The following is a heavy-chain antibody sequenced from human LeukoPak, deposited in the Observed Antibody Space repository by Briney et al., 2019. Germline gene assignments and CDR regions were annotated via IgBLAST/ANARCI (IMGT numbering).Heavy chain of an antibody. Sequence: PGGSLRLSCAASRFTFYYYAMNWVRQAPGKGLEWVSAVSAGGGSTYFADSVKGRFTISRDNSKTRLYLQMNSLRAEDTAVYYCREESGSRDYYCDRKDVWGQGTTVTVSS. CDR3: REESGSRDYYCDRKDV. J-gene: IGHJ6*02. D-gene: IGHD2/OR15-2a*01. V-gene: IGHV3-23*01. CDR2: VSAGGGST. CDR1: RFTFYYYA.